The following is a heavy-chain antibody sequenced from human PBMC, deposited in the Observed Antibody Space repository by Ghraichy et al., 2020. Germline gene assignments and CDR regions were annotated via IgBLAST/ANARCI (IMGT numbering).Heavy chain of an antibody. V-gene: IGHV4-59*01. J-gene: IGHJ6*02. Sequence: SQTLSLTCTVSGGSISSYYWSWIRQPPGKGLEWIGYIYYSGSTNYNPSLKSRVTISVDTSKNQFSLKLSSVTAADTAVYYCARGGFSYGPSVRDYYYYGMDVWGQGTTVTVSS. CDR3: ARGGFSYGPSVRDYYYYGMDV. CDR1: GGSISSYY. CDR2: IYYSGST. D-gene: IGHD5-18*01.